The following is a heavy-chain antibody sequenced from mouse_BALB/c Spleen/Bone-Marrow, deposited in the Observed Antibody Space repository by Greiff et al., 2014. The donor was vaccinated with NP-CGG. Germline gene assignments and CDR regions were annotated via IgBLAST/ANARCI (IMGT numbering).Heavy chain of an antibody. CDR2: FYPGNGDT. Sequence: EVQLQQSGTVLARPGASVKMSCKASGYRFTSYWMHWVKQRPGQGLEWIGAFYPGNGDTSYNQKFKDKAKLTAATPAITAYMELSSQTNEDSAVYYCRRRSDKGKKAWFTYWGQGTLVTVTA. CDR1: GYRFTSYW. J-gene: IGHJ3*01. CDR3: RRRSDKGKKAWFTY. V-gene: IGHV1-5*01.